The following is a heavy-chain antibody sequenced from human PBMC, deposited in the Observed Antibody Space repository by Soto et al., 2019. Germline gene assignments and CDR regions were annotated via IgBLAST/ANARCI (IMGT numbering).Heavy chain of an antibody. V-gene: IGHV4-31*03. CDR1: GGSISSGGYY. CDR2: IYYSGST. J-gene: IGHJ6*02. CDR3: ARRTYYYYGMDV. Sequence: PSETLSLTCPVSGGSISSGGYYWSWIRQHPGKGLEWIGYIYYSGSTYYNPSLKSRVTISVDTSKNQFSLKLSSVTAADTAVYYCARRTYYYYGMDVWGQGTTVTVSS.